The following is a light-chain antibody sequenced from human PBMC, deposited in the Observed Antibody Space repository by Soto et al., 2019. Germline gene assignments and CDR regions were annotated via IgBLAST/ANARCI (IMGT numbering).Light chain of an antibody. V-gene: IGLV1-51*02. CDR3: GAWVISLSAVV. J-gene: IGLJ2*01. Sequence: QSVLTQPPSVSAAPGQKVTISFSGSSSNIGNNFVSWYQQLPGTAPKLLIYENNKRPAGIPDRFSGSKSGTSGTLGITGLQTGDEADYYCGAWVISLSAVVFGGGTKLTVL. CDR1: SSNIGNNF. CDR2: ENN.